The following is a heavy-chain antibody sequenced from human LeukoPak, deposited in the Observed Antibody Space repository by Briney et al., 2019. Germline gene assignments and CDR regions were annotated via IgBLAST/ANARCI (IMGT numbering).Heavy chain of an antibody. CDR3: AKEYYVLLVYALGGSFDY. Sequence: PGGSLRLSCAASGFTFSSYATSWVRQAPGKGLEWVSTISGNGRSTYYGDSVKGRFTISRDNSKNTLSLQMNSLRAEDTAVYYCAKEYYVLLVYALGGSFDYWGRGTLVTVS. V-gene: IGHV3-23*01. J-gene: IGHJ4*02. CDR1: GFTFSSYA. CDR2: ISGNGRST. D-gene: IGHD2-8*02.